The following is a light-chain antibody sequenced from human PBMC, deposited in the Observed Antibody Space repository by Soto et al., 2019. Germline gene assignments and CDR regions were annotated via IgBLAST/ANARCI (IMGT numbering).Light chain of an antibody. CDR3: QSYDSSPSAQYV. CDR1: SSNIGATYD. Sequence: QSVLTQPPSVSGAPGQRVTISCTGSSSNIGATYDVQWYQQLPGTAPKLLIYGNSNRPSGVPDRFSGSKSGTSASLAITGLQADDEADDYCQSYDSSPSAQYVVGTGTKLTVL. J-gene: IGLJ1*01. V-gene: IGLV1-40*01. CDR2: GNS.